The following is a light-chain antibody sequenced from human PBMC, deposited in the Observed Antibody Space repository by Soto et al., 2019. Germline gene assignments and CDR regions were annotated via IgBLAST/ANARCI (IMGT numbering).Light chain of an antibody. V-gene: IGKV3-20*01. J-gene: IGKJ5*01. CDR2: CAS. CDR3: QQYDSSPIT. CDR1: QSFSSSY. Sequence: EIVLTQSPGTLSLSPGERATLSCRASQSFSSSYLAWYQQRPGQPPRLLIYCASSRASGVPDRFSGSGSGTDFTLTISSLQPEDVAVYYCQQYDSSPITFGQGTQLDIK.